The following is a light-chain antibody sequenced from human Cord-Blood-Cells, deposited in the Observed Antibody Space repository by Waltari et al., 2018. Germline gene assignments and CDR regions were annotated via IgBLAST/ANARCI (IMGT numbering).Light chain of an antibody. Sequence: DIQMTQPQSSLSAPLGAEVPITCRASQSISSYLNWYQQKPGKAPKLLIYAASSLQSGVPSRFSGSGSGTDFTLTISSLQPEDFATYYCQQSYSTPYTFGQGTKLEIK. V-gene: IGKV1-39*01. CDR2: AAS. J-gene: IGKJ2*01. CDR1: QSISSY. CDR3: QQSYSTPYT.